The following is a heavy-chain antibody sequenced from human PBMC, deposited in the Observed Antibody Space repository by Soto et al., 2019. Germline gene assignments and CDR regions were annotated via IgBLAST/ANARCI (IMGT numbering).Heavy chain of an antibody. Sequence: SLRLSCAASGFTFSSYSMNWVRQAPGKGLEWVSSISSSSSYIYYADSVKGRFTISRDNAKNSLYLQMNSLRAEDTAVYYCARVAPEDIAAVLYYYYYYGMDVWGQGTTVTVSS. CDR1: GFTFSSYS. V-gene: IGHV3-21*01. D-gene: IGHD6-13*01. J-gene: IGHJ6*02. CDR3: ARVAPEDIAAVLYYYYYYGMDV. CDR2: ISSSSSYI.